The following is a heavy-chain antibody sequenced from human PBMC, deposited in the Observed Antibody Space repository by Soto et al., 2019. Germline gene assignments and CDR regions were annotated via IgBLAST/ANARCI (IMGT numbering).Heavy chain of an antibody. D-gene: IGHD2-2*01. J-gene: IGHJ4*02. CDR2: ISYDGTNK. CDR1: GFSFSSYA. Sequence: QVQLVESGGGVVQPGRSLRLSCAASGFSFSSYAMNWVRQAPGKGLEWVAVISYDGTNKYYVDSVKGRFTISRDNSKNTLYLQMNSLRVEDTAVYYCAKTEQVVLYADDYWGQGTLVTVSS. CDR3: AKTEQVVLYADDY. V-gene: IGHV3-30*18.